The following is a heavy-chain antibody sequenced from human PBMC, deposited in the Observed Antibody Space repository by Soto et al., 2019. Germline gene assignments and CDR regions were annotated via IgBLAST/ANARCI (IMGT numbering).Heavy chain of an antibody. CDR3: ARLTRPWYYYYYMDV. Sequence: ASVKVSCKASGYTFTSYGISWVRQAPGQGLEWMGWISAYNGNTNYAQKLQGRVTMTTDTSTSTAYMELRSLRSDDTAVYYCARLTRPWYYYYYMDVWGKGTTVTVS. V-gene: IGHV1-18*01. CDR2: ISAYNGNT. CDR1: GYTFTSYG. D-gene: IGHD6-6*01. J-gene: IGHJ6*03.